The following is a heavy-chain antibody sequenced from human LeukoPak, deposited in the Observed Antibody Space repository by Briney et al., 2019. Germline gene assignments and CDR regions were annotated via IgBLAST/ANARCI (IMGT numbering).Heavy chain of an antibody. J-gene: IGHJ4*02. D-gene: IGHD3-22*01. CDR2: INTDGSST. Sequence: PGGSLRLSCAASGFTFSSYWMHWVRQAPGKGLVWVSRINTDGSSTSCADSVKGRFTISRDNAKNTLYLQMNSLRAEDTAVYYCARVPYYYDSSGYFGYWGQGTLVTVSS. V-gene: IGHV3-74*01. CDR1: GFTFSSYW. CDR3: ARVPYYYDSSGYFGY.